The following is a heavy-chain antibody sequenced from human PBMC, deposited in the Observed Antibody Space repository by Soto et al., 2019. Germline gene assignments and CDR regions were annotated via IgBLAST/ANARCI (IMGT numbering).Heavy chain of an antibody. J-gene: IGHJ5*02. Sequence: SQPLSLTRAVSGGYIGGVGYSWRWIRQPPGGGLEWIGYTYHSGTFFYSPSLKTRLTVSLDMSNNQFSLTLRSMTAADTAVYYCARAQFYSGSGNYNNLRSDAWGRGIQVTVCS. V-gene: IGHV4-30-2*01. D-gene: IGHD3-10*01. CDR1: GGYIGGVGYS. CDR3: ARAQFYSGSGNYNNLRSDA. CDR2: TYHSGTF.